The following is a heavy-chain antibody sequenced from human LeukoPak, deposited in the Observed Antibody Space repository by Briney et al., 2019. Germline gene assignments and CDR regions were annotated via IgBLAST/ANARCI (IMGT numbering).Heavy chain of an antibody. V-gene: IGHV3-7*05. D-gene: IGHD5-24*01. CDR1: GFTFSSYW. Sequence: PGGSLRLSCAASGFTFSSYWMSWVRQAPGKGLEWVANIGQDGSEKYYVGSVKGRFAISRDNAKNSLYLQMNSLRAEDTAVYYCARPTEMATIRDAFDIWGQGTRVTVSS. CDR2: IGQDGSEK. CDR3: ARPTEMATIRDAFDI. J-gene: IGHJ3*02.